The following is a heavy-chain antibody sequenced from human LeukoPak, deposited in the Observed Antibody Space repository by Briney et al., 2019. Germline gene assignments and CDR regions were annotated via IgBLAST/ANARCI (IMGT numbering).Heavy chain of an antibody. CDR3: ARDVHDYGGNSGFDY. Sequence: ASVKVSCKASGYFFRDYYMHWVRQAPGPGLEWMGWINHSSGDANYAQKFQGRVTMTSDTSISTAYLELNRLRADDTAIYFCARDVHDYGGNSGFDYWGQGSLVIVSS. D-gene: IGHD4-23*01. J-gene: IGHJ4*01. CDR2: INHSSGDA. V-gene: IGHV1-2*02. CDR1: GYFFRDYY.